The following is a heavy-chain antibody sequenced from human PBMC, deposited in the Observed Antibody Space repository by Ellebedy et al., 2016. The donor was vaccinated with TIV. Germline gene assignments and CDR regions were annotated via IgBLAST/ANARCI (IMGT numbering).Heavy chain of an antibody. D-gene: IGHD2-15*01. CDR2: ITSLSTYM. J-gene: IGHJ3*02. CDR3: ARGGFKDRSTCADSLDI. Sequence: PGGSLRLSCAASGFTFSNHGMSWVRQAPGKGLEWVSSITSLSTYMYYTDSVRGRFSVSRDNSKNSLYLQMDSLGAEDTDIYYCARGGFKDRSTCADSLDIWGQGTMVTVSS. CDR1: GFTFSNHG. V-gene: IGHV3-21*01.